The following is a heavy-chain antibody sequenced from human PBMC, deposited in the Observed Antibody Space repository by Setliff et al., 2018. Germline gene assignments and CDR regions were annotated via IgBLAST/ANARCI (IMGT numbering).Heavy chain of an antibody. V-gene: IGHV1-8*01. Sequence: GASVKVSCKAFGYTSINYGISWVRQATGQGLEWMGWMNPNSGNTGYAQKFQGRVTMTRNTSISTAYMELSSLRSEDTAVYYCARLSHILTGYLNYYYYMDVWGKGTTVTVSS. J-gene: IGHJ6*03. CDR3: ARLSHILTGYLNYYYYMDV. CDR2: MNPNSGNT. CDR1: GYTSINYG. D-gene: IGHD3-9*01.